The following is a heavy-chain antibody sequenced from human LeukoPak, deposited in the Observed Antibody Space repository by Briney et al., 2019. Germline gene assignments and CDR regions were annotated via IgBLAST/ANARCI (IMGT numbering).Heavy chain of an antibody. CDR2: IYYSGST. J-gene: IGHJ4*02. CDR3: ARVTGITTITH. D-gene: IGHD3-22*01. CDR1: GGSISSSGYS. Sequence: SSQTLSLTCTVSGGSISSSGYSWSWIRQHPGKGLEWIGYIYYSGSTYYNPSLKSRVTISVDTSKNQFSLKLSSVTAADTAVYYCARVTGITTITHWGQGTLVTVSS. V-gene: IGHV4-31*03.